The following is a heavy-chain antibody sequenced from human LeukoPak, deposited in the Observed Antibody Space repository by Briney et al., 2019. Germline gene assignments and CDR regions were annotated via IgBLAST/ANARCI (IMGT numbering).Heavy chain of an antibody. Sequence: GGSLRLSCAASGFTFNSYAMAWVRQAPEKGLEWVSSITDSGIRTHYADSVEGRFTISRDNSKNTLYLQMNSLRAEDTAVYYCAKGLRGSYDYWGQGTLVTVSS. CDR3: AKGLRGSYDY. J-gene: IGHJ4*02. CDR2: ITDSGIRT. V-gene: IGHV3-23*01. D-gene: IGHD1-26*01. CDR1: GFTFNSYA.